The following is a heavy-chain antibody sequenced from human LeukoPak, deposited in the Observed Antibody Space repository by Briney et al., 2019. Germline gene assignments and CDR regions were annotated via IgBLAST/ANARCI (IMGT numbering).Heavy chain of an antibody. D-gene: IGHD5-18*01. CDR2: INPSGGST. CDR1: GYTLTELS. V-gene: IGHV1-46*01. J-gene: IGHJ5*02. CDR3: ARSRDGYSYGYNWFDP. Sequence: GASVKVSCKVSGYTLTELSIHWVRQAPGQGLEWMGIINPSGGSTSYAQKFQGRVTMTRDTSTSTVYMELSSLRSEDTAVYYCARSRDGYSYGYNWFDPWGQGTLVTVSS.